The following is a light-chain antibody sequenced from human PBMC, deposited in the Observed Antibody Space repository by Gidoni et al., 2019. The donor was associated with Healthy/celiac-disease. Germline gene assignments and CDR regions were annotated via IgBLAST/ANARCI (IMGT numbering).Light chain of an antibody. CDR2: GAS. Sequence: IVMTQSPATLSVSPGERATLSCRASQSVSSNLAWYQQKPGQAPRLLIYGASTRATGIPARFSGSGSGTEFTLTISSRQSEDFAVYYCQQYNNWPLTFGGGTKVEIK. J-gene: IGKJ4*01. V-gene: IGKV3-15*01. CDR1: QSVSSN. CDR3: QQYNNWPLT.